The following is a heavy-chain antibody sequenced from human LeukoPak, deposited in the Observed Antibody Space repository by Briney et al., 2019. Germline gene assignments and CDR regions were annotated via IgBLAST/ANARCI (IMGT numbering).Heavy chain of an antibody. V-gene: IGHV3-30*18. CDR2: ISYDGSNK. Sequence: GGSLRLSCAASGFTFSSYGMHWVRQAPGKGLEWVAVISYDGSNKYYADSVKGRFTISRDNSKNTLYLQMNSLRAEDTAVYYCAKGEEWELLSVLGVIDIWGQGTMVTVSS. CDR3: AKGEEWELLSVLGVIDI. D-gene: IGHD1-26*01. J-gene: IGHJ3*02. CDR1: GFTFSSYG.